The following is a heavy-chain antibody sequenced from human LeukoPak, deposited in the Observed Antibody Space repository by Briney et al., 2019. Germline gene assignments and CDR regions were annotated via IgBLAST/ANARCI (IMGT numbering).Heavy chain of an antibody. J-gene: IGHJ5*02. CDR1: GGSMSSHY. V-gene: IGHV4-59*11. CDR3: ARAPTRNWFDP. Sequence: PSETLSLTCTVSGGSMSSHYWSWIRQPPGKGLEWIGYIYYSGTTNYNSSLQSRVTISVDTSKNQFSLKLSSVTAADTAVYYCARAPTRNWFDPWGQGTLVTVSS. D-gene: IGHD4-11*01. CDR2: IYYSGTT.